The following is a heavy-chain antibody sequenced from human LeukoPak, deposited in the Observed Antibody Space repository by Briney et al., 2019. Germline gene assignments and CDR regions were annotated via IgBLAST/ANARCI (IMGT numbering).Heavy chain of an antibody. CDR3: ARVRGTTRNDYYYYMDV. Sequence: PGGSLRLSCAASGFTFSSYSMNWVRQAPGKGLEWVSYISSSSSTIYYADSVKGRFTISRDNAKNSLYLQMNSLRAEDTAVYYCARVRGTTRNDYYYYMDVWGKGTTVTVSS. CDR1: GFTFSSYS. D-gene: IGHD3-10*01. CDR2: ISSSSSTI. V-gene: IGHV3-48*04. J-gene: IGHJ6*03.